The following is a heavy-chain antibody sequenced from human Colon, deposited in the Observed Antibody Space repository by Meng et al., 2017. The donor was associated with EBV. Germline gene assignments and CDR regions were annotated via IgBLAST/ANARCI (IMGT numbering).Heavy chain of an antibody. CDR1: DGSISSRNW. CDR3: ARGGAYCGGDCYHPR. Sequence: QVQLTGAGPGLCKPSGTLSLPCPGADGSISSRNWWSGVRQPPGKGLEWIGEIYHSGSTNYNPSLKSRVTISVDESKNQFSLRLSSVTAADTAVYYCARGGAYCGGDCYHPRWGQGTLVTVSS. J-gene: IGHJ4*02. D-gene: IGHD2-21*02. V-gene: IGHV4-4*02. CDR2: IYHSGST.